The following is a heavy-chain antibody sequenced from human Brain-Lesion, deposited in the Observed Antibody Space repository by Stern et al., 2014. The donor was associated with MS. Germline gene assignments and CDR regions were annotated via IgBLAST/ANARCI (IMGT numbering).Heavy chain of an antibody. CDR2: VYYSGSI. J-gene: IGHJ2*01. Sequence: QVQLEESGPGLVKPLQTLSLTCTVPGGSVSSGGYFWNWIRQHPGKGLEWIGHVYYSGSIAYNPSLKSRVTISVDTSKNQFSLRLRSVTAADTAVYYCARNPALWYFDLWGRGTLAAVFS. V-gene: IGHV4-31*03. CDR3: ARNPALWYFDL. D-gene: IGHD3-3*02. CDR1: GGSVSSGGYF.